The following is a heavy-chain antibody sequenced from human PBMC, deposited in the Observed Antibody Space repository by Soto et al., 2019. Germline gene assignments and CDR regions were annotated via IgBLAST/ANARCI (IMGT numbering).Heavy chain of an antibody. CDR3: TRITSLAGVY. D-gene: IGHD3-10*01. J-gene: IGHJ4*02. Sequence: EVQLVESGGALVQPGGSLRLSCAVSGFTFNNYWMSWVRQAPGKGVEWVANIKQDGNEKYYVDSVKGRFTISRDNAKNSLYLQMNSLRAEDTAVYYCTRITSLAGVYWGQGTLVTVSS. CDR2: IKQDGNEK. CDR1: GFTFNNYW. V-gene: IGHV3-7*05.